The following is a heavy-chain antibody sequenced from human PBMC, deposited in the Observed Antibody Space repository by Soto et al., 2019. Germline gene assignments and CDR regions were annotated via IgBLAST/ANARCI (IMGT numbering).Heavy chain of an antibody. CDR1: GDSVSSNSAA. D-gene: IGHD6-13*01. CDR2: TYYRSKWYN. V-gene: IGHV6-1*01. CDR3: ARDPVAAAGTSLKGGWFDP. Sequence: SQTLSLTCAISGDSVSSNSAAWNWIRQSPSRGLEWLGRTYYRSKWYNDYAVSVKSRITINPDTSKNQFSLQLNSVTPEDTAVYYCARDPVAAAGTSLKGGWFDPWGQGTLVTVSS. J-gene: IGHJ5*02.